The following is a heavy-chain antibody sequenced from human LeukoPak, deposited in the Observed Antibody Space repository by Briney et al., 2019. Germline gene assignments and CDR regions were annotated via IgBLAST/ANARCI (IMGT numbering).Heavy chain of an antibody. V-gene: IGHV4-38-2*01. CDR2: IYHSGST. Sequence: PSETLSLTCAVSGGSFSSGYYWGWIRQPPGKGLEWIGSIYHSGSTYYNPSLKSRVTISVDTSKNQFSLKLSSVTAADTAVYYCASIVVVPAATGVDYWGQGTLVTVSS. J-gene: IGHJ4*02. CDR3: ASIVVVPAATGVDY. CDR1: GGSFSSGYY. D-gene: IGHD2-2*01.